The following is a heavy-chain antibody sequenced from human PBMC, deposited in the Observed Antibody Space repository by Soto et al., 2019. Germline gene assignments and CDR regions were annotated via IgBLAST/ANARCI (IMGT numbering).Heavy chain of an antibody. Sequence: SETLSLTCAVYGGSFSGYYWSWIHQPPGKGLEWIGEINHCGSTNYNPSLKSRVTISVDTSKNQSSLKLSSVTAADTAVYYCARELVATDGPGAFDIWGQGTMVTVSS. CDR2: INHCGST. CDR3: ARELVATDGPGAFDI. V-gene: IGHV4-34*01. J-gene: IGHJ3*02. CDR1: GGSFSGYY. D-gene: IGHD5-12*01.